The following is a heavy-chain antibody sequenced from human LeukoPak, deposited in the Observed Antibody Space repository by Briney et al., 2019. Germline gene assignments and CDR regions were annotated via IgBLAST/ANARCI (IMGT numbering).Heavy chain of an antibody. Sequence: SETLSLTCAVYGGSFSGYYWGWIRQPPGKGLEWIGEINHSGSTNYNPSLKSRVTISVDTSKNQFSLKLSSVTAADTAVYYCARRSSGWYGYWGQGTLVTVSS. V-gene: IGHV4-34*01. J-gene: IGHJ4*02. CDR2: INHSGST. CDR1: GGSFSGYY. CDR3: ARRSSGWYGY. D-gene: IGHD6-19*01.